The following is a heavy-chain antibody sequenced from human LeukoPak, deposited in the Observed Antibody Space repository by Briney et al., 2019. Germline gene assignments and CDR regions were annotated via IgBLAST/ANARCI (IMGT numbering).Heavy chain of an antibody. J-gene: IGHJ3*02. CDR3: ARRFDDYGSSGHDAFDI. Sequence: ASETLSLTCTVSGGSISSYYWSWIRQPPGKGLEWIGYIYYSGTTNYNPSLKSRVTISVDTSKNQISLKLSSVTAADTALYYCARRFDDYGSSGHDAFDIWGQGTMVTVSS. CDR1: GGSISSYY. CDR2: IYYSGTT. V-gene: IGHV4-59*01. D-gene: IGHD3-22*01.